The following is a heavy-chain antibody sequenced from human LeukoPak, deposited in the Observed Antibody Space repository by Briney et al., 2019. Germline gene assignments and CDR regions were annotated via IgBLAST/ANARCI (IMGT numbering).Heavy chain of an antibody. CDR1: GFTFSSYG. J-gene: IGHJ4*02. V-gene: IGHV3-33*01. D-gene: IGHD6-25*01. Sequence: GGSLRLSSAASGFTFSSYGMHWVRQAPGKGLEWVAVIWYDGSNKYYADSVKGRFTISRDNAKNTLYLQMNSLRAEDTAVYYCARGNAALNYWGQGTLVTVSS. CDR2: IWYDGSNK. CDR3: ARGNAALNY.